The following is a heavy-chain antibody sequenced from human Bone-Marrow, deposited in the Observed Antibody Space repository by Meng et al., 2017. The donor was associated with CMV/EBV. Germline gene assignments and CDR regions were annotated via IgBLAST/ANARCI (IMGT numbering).Heavy chain of an antibody. CDR1: GFTFSDYW. Sequence: GESLKISCAASGFTFSDYWMHWVRQTPGKGLLWVSRIKGDGSHTIYGDSVKGRFTISRDNAKNTLYLQMNTRRVDDTAVYYCVRYGHSWNFDYWGQGSLVTVSS. V-gene: IGHV3-74*01. D-gene: IGHD6-13*01. J-gene: IGHJ4*02. CDR3: VRYGHSWNFDY. CDR2: IKGDGSHT.